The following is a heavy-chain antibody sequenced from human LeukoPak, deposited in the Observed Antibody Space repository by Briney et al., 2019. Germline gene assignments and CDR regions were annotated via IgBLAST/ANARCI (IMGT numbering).Heavy chain of an antibody. Sequence: SETLSLTCAVYGGSFSGYYWSWIRQPPGKGLEWIGEINHSGSTNYNPSLKSRVTISVDTSKNQFSLKLSSVTAADTAVYYCARRHPTTTTRGGYYYGMDVWGQGTTVTVSS. CDR2: INHSGST. CDR3: ARRHPTTTTRGGYYYGMDV. V-gene: IGHV4-34*01. D-gene: IGHD4-17*01. CDR1: GGSFSGYY. J-gene: IGHJ6*02.